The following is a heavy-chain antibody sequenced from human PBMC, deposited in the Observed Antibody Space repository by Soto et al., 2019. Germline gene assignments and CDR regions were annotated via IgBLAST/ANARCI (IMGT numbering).Heavy chain of an antibody. CDR1: GFTFSSYA. Sequence: EVQLLESGGGLVQPGGSLRLSCAASGFTFSSYAMSWVRQAPGKGLEWVSAISGSGGSTYYADSVKGRFTISRDNSKNTLYLQMNSLRAEDTAVYYCAKVMITFGGVIAYFDYWGQGTLVTVSS. CDR2: ISGSGGST. D-gene: IGHD3-16*02. V-gene: IGHV3-23*01. CDR3: AKVMITFGGVIAYFDY. J-gene: IGHJ4*02.